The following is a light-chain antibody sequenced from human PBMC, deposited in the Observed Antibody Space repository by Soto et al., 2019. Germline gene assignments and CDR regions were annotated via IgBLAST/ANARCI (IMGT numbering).Light chain of an antibody. Sequence: QSVLTQPASVSGSPGQSITISCTGTSSDVGGFNYVSWYQQHPGKAPKLMIYDVTIRPSGVSYRFSGSKSGNTASLTISGLQAEDEADYYCNSYTSSSTYVFGTGTKVTV. J-gene: IGLJ1*01. CDR2: DVT. CDR3: NSYTSSSTYV. V-gene: IGLV2-14*03. CDR1: SSDVGGFNY.